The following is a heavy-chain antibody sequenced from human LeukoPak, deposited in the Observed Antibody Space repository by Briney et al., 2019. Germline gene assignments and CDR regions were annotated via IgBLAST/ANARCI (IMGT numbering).Heavy chain of an antibody. V-gene: IGHV3-23*01. Sequence: GGSLRLSCAASGFXFSIYAISWVRQAPGKGLEWVSASIISGGGGSTYYADSVKCRFTISRANTKNALFLQMNSLRADDTAVYYSAKGRYDSSGYFYFDSWGQGTLVTVSS. CDR2: ISGGGGST. D-gene: IGHD3-22*01. CDR1: GFXFSIYA. J-gene: IGHJ4*02. CDR3: AKGRYDSSGYFYFDS.